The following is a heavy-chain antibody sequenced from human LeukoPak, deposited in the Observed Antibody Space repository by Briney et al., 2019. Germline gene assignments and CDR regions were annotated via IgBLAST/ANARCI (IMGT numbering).Heavy chain of an antibody. CDR1: GDSLVSGHY. V-gene: IGHV4-38-2*02. J-gene: IGHJ4*02. D-gene: IGHD3-22*01. CDR3: AREIYYDSSAYDY. CDR2: VYHSGSI. Sequence: SETLSLTCTVSGDSLVSGHYWGWIRQPPGQGLEWVASVYHSGSIYYNPSLKSRVIMSVDTSKNQFSLKLSSLTAADTAIYYCAREIYYDSSAYDYWGQGTLVTVSS.